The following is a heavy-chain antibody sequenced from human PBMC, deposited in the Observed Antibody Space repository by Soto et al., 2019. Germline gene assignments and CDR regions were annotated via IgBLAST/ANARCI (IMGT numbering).Heavy chain of an antibody. CDR1: GFTLSNYS. D-gene: IGHD5-18*01. V-gene: IGHV3-21*01. CDR3: ARDRPAMVTGSYYYYGMDV. Sequence: PGGSLRLSCAASGFTLSNYSMNWVRQAPGKGMEWVSSISSSSSYIYYADSVKGRFTISRDNAKNSLYLQMNSLRAEDTAVYYCARDRPAMVTGSYYYYGMDVWGQGTKVTVSS. J-gene: IGHJ6*02. CDR2: ISSSSSYI.